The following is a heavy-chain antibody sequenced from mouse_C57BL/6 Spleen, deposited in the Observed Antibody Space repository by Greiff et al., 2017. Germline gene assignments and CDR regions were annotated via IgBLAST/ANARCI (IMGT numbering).Heavy chain of an antibody. CDR1: GFNIKDYY. J-gene: IGHJ3*01. CDR2: IDPEDGET. CDR3: AKPQFITTFAY. V-gene: IGHV14-2*01. Sequence: EVQLQQSGAELVKPGASVKLSCTASGFNIKDYYMHWVKQRTEQGLEWIGRIDPEDGETKYAPKFQGKATITADTSSNTAYLKLSSLTSEDTAVYYCAKPQFITTFAYWGQGTLVTVSA. D-gene: IGHD1-1*01.